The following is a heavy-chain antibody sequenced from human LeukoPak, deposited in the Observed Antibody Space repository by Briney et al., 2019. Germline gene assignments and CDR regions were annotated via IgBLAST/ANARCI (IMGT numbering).Heavy chain of an antibody. CDR3: ARSRGYTDGQTIDY. V-gene: IGHV4-59*12. J-gene: IGHJ4*02. CDR2: MYYSGRT. CDR1: GFTFSSYS. Sequence: GSLRLSCAASGFTFSSYSMNWVRQPPGKGLEWIGNMYYSGRTYYNPSLKSRVTISLDTSKNQFSLKLSSVTAADTAVYYCARSRGYTDGQTIDYWGQGTLVTVSS. D-gene: IGHD5-18*01.